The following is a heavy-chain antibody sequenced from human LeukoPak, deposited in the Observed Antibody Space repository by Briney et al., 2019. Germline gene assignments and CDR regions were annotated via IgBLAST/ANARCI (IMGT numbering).Heavy chain of an antibody. V-gene: IGHV1-8*01. J-gene: IGHJ4*02. CDR1: GYTFTSYD. D-gene: IGHD3-16*02. Sequence: ASVKVSCKASGYTFTSYDINWVRQATGQGLEWMGWMNPNSGNTGYAQKFQGRVTMTRNTSISTAYMELSSLRSEDTAVYYCARKGGFDYVLGSYRVKAGVWGQGTLVTVSS. CDR3: ARKGGFDYVLGSYRVKAGV. CDR2: MNPNSGNT.